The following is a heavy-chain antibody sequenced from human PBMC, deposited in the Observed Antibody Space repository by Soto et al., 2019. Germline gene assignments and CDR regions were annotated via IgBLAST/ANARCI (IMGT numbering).Heavy chain of an antibody. CDR1: GFTFSSYA. V-gene: IGHV3-23*01. D-gene: IGHD3-10*01. CDR2: ISGSGGST. Sequence: GGSLRLSCAASGFTFSSYAMSWVRQAPGKGLEWVSAISGSGGSTYYADSVKGRFTISRDNSKNTLYLQMNSLRAEDTAVYYCAKASGLWFGELLPYYYYGMDVWGQGTTVTVSS. CDR3: AKASGLWFGELLPYYYYGMDV. J-gene: IGHJ6*02.